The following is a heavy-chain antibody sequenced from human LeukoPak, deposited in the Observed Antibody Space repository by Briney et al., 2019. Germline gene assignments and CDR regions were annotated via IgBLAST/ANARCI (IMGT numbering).Heavy chain of an antibody. CDR3: ARATHYPDDSSGYYPFHFDY. Sequence: SETLSLTCTVSGGSISSYYWSWIRQPPGKGLEWIGYIYYSGSTNYNPSLKSRVTISVDTSKNQFSLKLSSVTAADTAVYYCARATHYPDDSSGYYPFHFDYWGQGTLVTVSS. D-gene: IGHD3-22*01. CDR1: GGSISSYY. V-gene: IGHV4-59*01. J-gene: IGHJ4*02. CDR2: IYYSGST.